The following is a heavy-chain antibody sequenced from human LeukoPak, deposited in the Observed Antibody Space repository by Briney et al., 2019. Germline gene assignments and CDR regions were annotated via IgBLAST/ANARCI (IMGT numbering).Heavy chain of an antibody. Sequence: GGSLRLSCAASGFTFRTYTMNWVRQAPGKRLEWVSSISSDSRYIYYADSVKGRFTISRDNAQNSLYLQMNSLRVEDTAVYYCARDFRYEGDYWGQGTLVTVSS. D-gene: IGHD5-12*01. V-gene: IGHV3-21*01. CDR2: ISSDSRYI. J-gene: IGHJ4*02. CDR1: GFTFRTYT. CDR3: ARDFRYEGDY.